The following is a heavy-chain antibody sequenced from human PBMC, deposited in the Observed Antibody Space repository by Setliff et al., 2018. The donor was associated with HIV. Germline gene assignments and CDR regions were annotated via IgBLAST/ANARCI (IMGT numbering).Heavy chain of an antibody. J-gene: IGHJ3*02. CDR2: IKQDGSEK. CDR3: ARGLGARDAFDI. CDR1: GLTFSSYW. D-gene: IGHD1-26*01. Sequence: LRLSCAASGLTFSSYWMSWVRQAPGKGLEWVANIKQDGSEKYYVDSVKGRFTISRDNAKNSLYLQMNSLRAEDTAVYYCARGLGARDAFDIWGQGTMVTVSS. V-gene: IGHV3-7*01.